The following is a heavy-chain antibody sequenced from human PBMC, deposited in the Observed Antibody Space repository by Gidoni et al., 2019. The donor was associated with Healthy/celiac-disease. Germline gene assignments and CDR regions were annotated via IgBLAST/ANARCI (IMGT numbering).Heavy chain of an antibody. V-gene: IGHV4-30-2*01. CDR2: ISHSGST. J-gene: IGHJ4*02. Sequence: QLQLQESGSGLVKPSQTLSLTCAVSGGSISSGGYSWSWIRRPPGKGLEWIGYISHSGSTYYNPSLKSRVTISVDRSKNQFSLKLSSVTAADTAVYYCAREAGGAYYFDYWGQGTLVTVSS. CDR3: AREAGGAYYFDY. D-gene: IGHD3-16*01. CDR1: GGSISSGGYS.